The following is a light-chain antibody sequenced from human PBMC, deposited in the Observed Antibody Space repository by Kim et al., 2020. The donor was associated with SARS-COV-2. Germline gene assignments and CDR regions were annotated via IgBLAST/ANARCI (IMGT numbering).Light chain of an antibody. J-gene: IGLJ2*01. CDR3: QAWDSSTVV. CDR1: KLGDKY. CDR2: QDS. Sequence: VSPEHTASITCSGDKLGDKYACCYQQKPGQSPVLVIYQDSKRPSGIPERFSGSNSGNTATLTISGTQAMDEADYYGQAWDSSTVVFGGGTQLTVL. V-gene: IGLV3-1*01.